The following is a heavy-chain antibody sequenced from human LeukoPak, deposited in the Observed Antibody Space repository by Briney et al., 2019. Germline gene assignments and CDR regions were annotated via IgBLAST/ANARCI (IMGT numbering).Heavy chain of an antibody. CDR3: ARERGVGYCSSTSCYTPYYYYYGMDV. Sequence: PGGSLRLSCAASGFTFSSYGMHWVRQAPGKGLEWVAVIWYDGSNKYYADSVKGRFTISRDNSKNTLYLQMNSLRAEDTAVYYCARERGVGYCSSTSCYTPYYYYYGMDVWGQGTTVTVSS. CDR2: IWYDGSNK. J-gene: IGHJ6*02. D-gene: IGHD2-2*01. CDR1: GFTFSSYG. V-gene: IGHV3-33*01.